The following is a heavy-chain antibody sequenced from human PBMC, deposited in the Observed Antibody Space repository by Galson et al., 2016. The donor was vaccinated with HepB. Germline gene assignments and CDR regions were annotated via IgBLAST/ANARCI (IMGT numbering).Heavy chain of an antibody. CDR3: ARYGDEAGWNFHQ. CDR1: GFIFSSYI. CDR2: ISSSSSIV. D-gene: IGHD6-19*01. V-gene: IGHV3-48*04. Sequence: SLRLSCAASGFIFSSYIMNWVRQSPGKGLEWVSYISSSSSIVYYADSVKGRFTISRDNVENSLSLQMNSLRAEDTAVYYCARYGDEAGWNFHQWGQGTLVTVSS. J-gene: IGHJ1*01.